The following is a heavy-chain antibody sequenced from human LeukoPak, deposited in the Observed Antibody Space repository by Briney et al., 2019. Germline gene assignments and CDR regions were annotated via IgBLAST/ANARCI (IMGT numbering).Heavy chain of an antibody. CDR1: GGTFSSYA. CDR3: ARRAAAYCGGDCPVGAFDI. J-gene: IGHJ3*02. D-gene: IGHD2-21*02. CDR2: IIPILGIA. Sequence: SVKVSCKASGGTFSSYAISWVRQAPGQGLEWMGRIIPILGIANYAQKFQGRVTITADKSTSTAYMELSSLRSEDTAVYYCARRAAAYCGGDCPVGAFDIWGQGTMVTVSS. V-gene: IGHV1-69*04.